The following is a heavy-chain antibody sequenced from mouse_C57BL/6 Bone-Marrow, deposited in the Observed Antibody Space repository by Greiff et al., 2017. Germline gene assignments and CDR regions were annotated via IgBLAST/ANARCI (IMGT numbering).Heavy chain of an antibody. D-gene: IGHD1-1*01. CDR1: GFNIKDDY. CDR2: IDPENGDT. CDR3: TSYGSFDY. Sequence: VQLKESGAELVRPGASVKLSCTASGFNIKDDYMHWVKQRPEQGLEWIGWIDPENGDTEYASKFQGKATITAEPSSNTAYLQLSSLTSEDTAVYYCTSYGSFDYWGQGTTLTVSS. V-gene: IGHV14-4*01. J-gene: IGHJ2*01.